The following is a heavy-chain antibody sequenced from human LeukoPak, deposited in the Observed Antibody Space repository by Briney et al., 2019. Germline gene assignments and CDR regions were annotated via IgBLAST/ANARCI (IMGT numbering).Heavy chain of an antibody. V-gene: IGHV3-74*01. J-gene: IGHJ4*02. CDR1: GFTFSNYW. CDR3: ARRYRSSSDY. Sequence: GGSLRLSCAASGFTFSNYWMHWVRQAPGKGLVWVSRINSDGSSTTYADSVKGRVTISRDNAKNTLYLQMNSLRAEDTAVYFCARRYRSSSDYWGQGTLVAVSS. D-gene: IGHD1-14*01. CDR2: INSDGSST.